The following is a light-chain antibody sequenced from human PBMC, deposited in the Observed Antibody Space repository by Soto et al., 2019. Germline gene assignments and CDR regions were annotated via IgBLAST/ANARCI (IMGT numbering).Light chain of an antibody. V-gene: IGKV4-1*01. CDR1: QSVLYSSNNKNY. CDR3: QQHYSTPLLT. Sequence: DIVMTQSPDSLAVSLGERATINCKSSQSVLYSSNNKNYLAWYQQKPGQPPKLLIYWASTRESGVPARFSGSGSGTDFTLTISSLQAEDVAVYYCQQHYSTPLLTFGGGTKVEIK. CDR2: WAS. J-gene: IGKJ4*01.